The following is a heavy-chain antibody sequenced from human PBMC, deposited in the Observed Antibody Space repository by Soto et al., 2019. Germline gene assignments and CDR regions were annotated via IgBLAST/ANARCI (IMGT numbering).Heavy chain of an antibody. CDR1: GITFSSYG. D-gene: IGHD3-22*01. J-gene: IGHJ4*02. V-gene: IGHV3-23*01. Sequence: LRLSCVASGITFSSYGMSWVRQAPGKGLEWVSVISGSGDSTYYADSVKGRFTISRDNSKNTLHLQVNSLRGEDTAVYYCAKEADISGYYPDYWGQGTQVTVSS. CDR3: AKEADISGYYPDY. CDR2: ISGSGDST.